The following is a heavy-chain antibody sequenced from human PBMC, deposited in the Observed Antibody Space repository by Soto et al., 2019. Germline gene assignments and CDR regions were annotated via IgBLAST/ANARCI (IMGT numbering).Heavy chain of an antibody. CDR1: GFTFSSYA. J-gene: IGHJ4*02. CDR3: ARDLGYSYGYWVGY. D-gene: IGHD5-18*01. Sequence: VQLVESGGGVVQPGRSLRLSCAASGFTFSSYAMIWVRQAPGKGLEWVSAITDSGDNTYYAASVKGRFTISRDNSKNTLYLQMNSLRADDTAVYYCARDLGYSYGYWVGYWGQGTLVTVSS. V-gene: IGHV3-23*04. CDR2: ITDSGDNT.